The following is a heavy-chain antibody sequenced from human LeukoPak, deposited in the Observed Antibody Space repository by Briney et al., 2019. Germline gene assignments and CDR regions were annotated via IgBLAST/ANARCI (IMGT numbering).Heavy chain of an antibody. Sequence: ASVKVSCKASGYTFTSYGISWVRQAPGQGLEWMGCISAYNGNTNYAQKLQGRVTMTTDTSTSTAYMELRSLRSDDTAVYYCARIRGRPYYYDSSGYPQTGYGMDVWGQGTTVTVSS. D-gene: IGHD3-22*01. CDR3: ARIRGRPYYYDSSGYPQTGYGMDV. J-gene: IGHJ6*02. CDR1: GYTFTSYG. V-gene: IGHV1-18*01. CDR2: ISAYNGNT.